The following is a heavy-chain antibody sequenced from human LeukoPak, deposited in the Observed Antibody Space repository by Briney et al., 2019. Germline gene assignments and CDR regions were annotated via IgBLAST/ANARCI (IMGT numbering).Heavy chain of an antibody. J-gene: IGHJ3*02. Sequence: SETLSLTCIVSGVSISSGDFHWSWVRQPPGKGLEWIGYIYYTGRTYYNPSLKSRVTISVDTSKNQFSLKLSSVTAADTAVYYCARDNSRDAFDIWGQGTMVTVSS. CDR2: IYYTGRT. D-gene: IGHD2-21*01. V-gene: IGHV4-30-4*02. CDR1: GVSISSGDFH. CDR3: ARDNSRDAFDI.